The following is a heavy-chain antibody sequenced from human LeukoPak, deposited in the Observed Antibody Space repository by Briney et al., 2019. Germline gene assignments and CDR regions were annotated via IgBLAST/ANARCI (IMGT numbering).Heavy chain of an antibody. CDR3: ARDQSWFGELSLDY. CDR2: ISAYNGNT. V-gene: IGHV1-18*01. J-gene: IGHJ4*02. D-gene: IGHD3-10*01. CDR1: GYTFTSYG. Sequence: GASVKVSCKASGYTFTSYGISWVRQAPGQGLEWMGWISAYNGNTNYAQELQGRVTMTTDTSTSTAYMELRSLRSDDTAVYYCARDQSWFGELSLDYWGQGTLVTFSS.